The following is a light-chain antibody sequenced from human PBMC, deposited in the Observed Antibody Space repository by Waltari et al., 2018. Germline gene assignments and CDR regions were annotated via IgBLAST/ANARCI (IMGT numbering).Light chain of an antibody. J-gene: IGKJ1*01. CDR1: QSISKY. V-gene: IGKV3-20*01. CDR2: HAS. CDR3: QHYESFPVT. Sequence: EIVLTQSQGTLSLSPGDRATLACRASQSISKYLAWYQHKPGQAPRLLIYHASSRSAGIPGRFSGSGSGTDFMLTISRLEPVEFAGYYCQHYESFPVTFGQGTKLEIK.